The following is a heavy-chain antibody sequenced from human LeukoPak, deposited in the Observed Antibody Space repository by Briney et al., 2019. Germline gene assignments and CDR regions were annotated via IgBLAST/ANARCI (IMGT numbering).Heavy chain of an antibody. CDR2: ISYDGSNK. CDR1: GFTFSSYA. J-gene: IGHJ4*02. V-gene: IGHV3-30-3*02. CDR3: AKRNKDSSSWELDY. Sequence: PGGSLRLSCAASGFTFSSYAMHWVRQAPGKGLEWVAVISYDGSNKYYADSVKGRFTISRDNSKNTLYLQMNSLRAEDTAIYYCAKRNKDSSSWELDYWGQGTQVTVSS. D-gene: IGHD6-13*01.